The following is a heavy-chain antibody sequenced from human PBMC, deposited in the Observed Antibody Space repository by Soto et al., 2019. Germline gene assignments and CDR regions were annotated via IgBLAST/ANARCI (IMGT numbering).Heavy chain of an antibody. CDR1: GGSISSGGYY. CDR3: ARDPYDSRALGY. D-gene: IGHD3-22*01. Sequence: SETLSLTCTVSGGSISSGGYYWSWIRQHPGKGLEWIGYIYYSGSTYYNPSLKSRVTISVDTSKNQFSLKLSSVTAADTAVYYCARDPYDSRALGYWGQGTLVTVSS. J-gene: IGHJ4*02. V-gene: IGHV4-31*03. CDR2: IYYSGST.